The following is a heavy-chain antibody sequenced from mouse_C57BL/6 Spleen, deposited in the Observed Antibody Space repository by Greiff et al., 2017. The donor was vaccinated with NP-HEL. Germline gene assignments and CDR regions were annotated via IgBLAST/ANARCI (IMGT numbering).Heavy chain of an antibody. D-gene: IGHD1-1*01. V-gene: IGHV2-9-1*01. CDR1: GFSLTSYA. CDR2: IWTGGGT. J-gene: IGHJ4*01. CDR3: ARSSTVVAGGFPMDY. Sequence: VKLMESGPGLVAPSQSLSITCTVSGFSLTSYAISWVRQPPGKGLEWLGVIWTGGGTNYNSALKSRLSICKDNSKCQVFLKMNSLQTDDTARYYCARSSTVVAGGFPMDYWGQGTSVTVSS.